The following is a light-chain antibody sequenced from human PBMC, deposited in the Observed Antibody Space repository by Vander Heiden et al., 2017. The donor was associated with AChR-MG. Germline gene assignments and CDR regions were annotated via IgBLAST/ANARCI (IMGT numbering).Light chain of an antibody. CDR3: QQEHNSPDT. Sequence: DIQMTQSPSTLSASVGDRVTLTCRASQNIGGWLAWYQQKPGTAPNLLIYKASTLESGVPSRFSGSGSGTEFVLTISSLQPDDFATYYCQQEHNSPDTFGQRTKVDFK. V-gene: IGKV1-5*03. CDR1: QNIGGW. J-gene: IGKJ1*01. CDR2: KAS.